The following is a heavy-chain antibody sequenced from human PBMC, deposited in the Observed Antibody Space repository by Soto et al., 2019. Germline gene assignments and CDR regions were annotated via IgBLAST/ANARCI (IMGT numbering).Heavy chain of an antibody. V-gene: IGHV4-39*01. CDR2: IYYRGST. CDR1: GGSLSSSSYY. D-gene: IGHD2-2*01. J-gene: IGHJ4*02. Sequence: SETLSLTCTVSGGSLSSSSYYWGWIRQPPGKGLEWIGSIYYRGSTYYNPSLKSRVTISVDTSKNQFSLKLSSVTAADTAVYYCARHYRYCSSTSCYSFDYWGQGTLVTVSS. CDR3: ARHYRYCSSTSCYSFDY.